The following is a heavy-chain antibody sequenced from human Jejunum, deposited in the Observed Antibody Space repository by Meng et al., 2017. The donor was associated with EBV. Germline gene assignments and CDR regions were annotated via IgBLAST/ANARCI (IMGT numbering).Heavy chain of an antibody. V-gene: IGHV4-34*02. D-gene: IGHD2-8*02. CDR3: ARRTGDYVVGY. CDR2: VHFSGIT. Sequence: QVQLQQWGAGLLRPTETLALPCAVYGGSCSGYYWSWVRQPPGRGLEYIGEVHFSGITNYTPSLKSRVTMSVDASKNQFSLRLTSVTAADTAVYYCARRTGDYVVGYWGQGTLVTVSS. CDR1: GGSCSGYY. J-gene: IGHJ4*02.